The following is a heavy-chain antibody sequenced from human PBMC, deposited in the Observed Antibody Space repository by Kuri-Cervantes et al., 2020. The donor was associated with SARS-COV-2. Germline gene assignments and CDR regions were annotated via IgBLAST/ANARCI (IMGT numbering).Heavy chain of an antibody. J-gene: IGHJ4*02. CDR2: IYYSGST. D-gene: IGHD3-10*01. CDR3: ARDETLHYYGSGPRGIGY. Sequence: SETLSLTCTVSGGSISSSSYYWGWIRQPPGKGLEWIGSIYYSGSTYYNPSLKSRVTISVDTSKNQFSLKLSSVTAADTAVYYCARDETLHYYGSGPRGIGYWGQGTLVPSPQ. V-gene: IGHV4-39*07. CDR1: GGSISSSSYY.